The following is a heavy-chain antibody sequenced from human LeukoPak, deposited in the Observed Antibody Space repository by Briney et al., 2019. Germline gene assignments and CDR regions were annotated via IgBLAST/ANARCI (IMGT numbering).Heavy chain of an antibody. CDR2: IIPIFGTA. CDR3: ARGGSSEEVGDAFDI. J-gene: IGHJ3*02. D-gene: IGHD6-6*01. V-gene: IGHV1-69*05. CDR1: GYTFTSYG. Sequence: GASVKVSCKASGYTFTSYGISWVRQAPGQGLEWMGGIIPIFGTANYAQKFQGRVTITTDESTSTAYMELSSLRSEDTAVYYCARGGSSEEVGDAFDIWGQGTMVTVSS.